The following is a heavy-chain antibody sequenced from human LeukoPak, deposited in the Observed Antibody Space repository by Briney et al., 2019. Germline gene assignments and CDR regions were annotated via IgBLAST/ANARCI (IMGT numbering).Heavy chain of an antibody. Sequence: ASETLSPTCTVSGGSISSSSYYWGWIRQPPGKGLEWIGSIYYSGSTYYNPSLKSRVTISVDTPKNQFSLKLSSVTAADTAVYYCARVMVRGVIIGPWYYWGQGTLVTVSS. V-gene: IGHV4-39*07. D-gene: IGHD3-10*01. CDR2: IYYSGST. CDR1: GGSISSSSYY. CDR3: ARVMVRGVIIGPWYY. J-gene: IGHJ4*02.